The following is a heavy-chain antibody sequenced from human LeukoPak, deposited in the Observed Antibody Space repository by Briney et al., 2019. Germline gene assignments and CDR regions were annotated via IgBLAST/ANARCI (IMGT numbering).Heavy chain of an antibody. CDR3: ATAGSGWYSNFFYMDV. CDR2: FSATTGDI. J-gene: IGHJ6*03. D-gene: IGHD6-19*01. Sequence: GGSLRLSCAASGFTFEDYSMNWVRQPPGKGLEWVSYFSATTGDIFYADSVKGRFTISRDNARSSLYLQMNSLRADDTATYYCATAGSGWYSNFFYMDVWGKGTTVTISS. CDR1: GFTFEDYS. V-gene: IGHV3-21*06.